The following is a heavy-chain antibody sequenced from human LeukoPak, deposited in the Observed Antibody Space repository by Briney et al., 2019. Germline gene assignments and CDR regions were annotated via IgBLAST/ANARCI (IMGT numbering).Heavy chain of an antibody. CDR1: GFNFSSYG. J-gene: IGHJ3*02. Sequence: PGGSLRLSCAASGFNFSSYGMHWVRQAPGKGLEWVAVISYDGRNNYYGDSVKGRFTISRDNSKNTLYLQMNSLRGEDTAVYYCAKDSIDCSSTSCYVVSGDAFDIWGQGTMVTVSS. CDR2: ISYDGRNN. CDR3: AKDSIDCSSTSCYVVSGDAFDI. D-gene: IGHD2-2*01. V-gene: IGHV3-30*18.